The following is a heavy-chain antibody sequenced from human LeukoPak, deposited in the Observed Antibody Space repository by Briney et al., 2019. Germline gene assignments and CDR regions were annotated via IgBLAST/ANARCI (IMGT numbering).Heavy chain of an antibody. CDR1: GGSISSSSYY. D-gene: IGHD2-15*01. CDR3: ANIGYCSGGSCYDVY. CDR2: ISGSGGST. V-gene: IGHV3-23*01. J-gene: IGHJ4*02. Sequence: ETLSLTCTVSGGSISSSSYYWGWIRQPPGKGLEWVSAISGSGGSTYYADSVKGRFTISRDNSKNTLYLQMNSLRAEDTAVYYCANIGYCSGGSCYDVYWGQGTLVTVSS.